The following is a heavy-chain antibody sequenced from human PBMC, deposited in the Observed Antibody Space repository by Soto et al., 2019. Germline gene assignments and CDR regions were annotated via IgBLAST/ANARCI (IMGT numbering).Heavy chain of an antibody. CDR1: GGTFSSYA. CDR2: IIPISDTT. CDR3: ARSQGSSTSLEIYYYYYYGMDV. Sequence: QVQLVQSGAEVKKPGSSVKVSCKASGGTFSSYAISWVRQAPGQGLEWMGGIIPISDTTNYAQKFQGRVTITADESTSTAYMELSSLRSEDTALYYCARSQGSSTSLEIYYYYYYGMDVWGQGTTVTFSS. V-gene: IGHV1-69*01. D-gene: IGHD2-2*01. J-gene: IGHJ6*02.